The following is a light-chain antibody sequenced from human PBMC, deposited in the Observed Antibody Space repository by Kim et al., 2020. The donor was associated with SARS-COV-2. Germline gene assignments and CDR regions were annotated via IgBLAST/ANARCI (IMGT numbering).Light chain of an antibody. CDR1: SIGSKI. J-gene: IGLJ2*01. CDR3: QVWDSTTVI. V-gene: IGLV3-9*01. CDR2: RDN. Sequence: VALGETARITCGGNSIGSKIVRWYQQKPGQAPVLVIYRDNNRPSRIPERFSGSNSGNTAALTISRAQDGDEADYYCQVWDSTTVIFGGGTQLTVL.